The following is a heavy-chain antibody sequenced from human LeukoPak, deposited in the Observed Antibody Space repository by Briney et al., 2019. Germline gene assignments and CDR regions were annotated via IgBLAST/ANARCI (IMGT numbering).Heavy chain of an antibody. D-gene: IGHD3-22*01. Sequence: GGSLRLSCAASGFTFDDYGMSWVRQAPGKGLEWVSGINWNGGSTGYADSVKGRFTISRDNAKNSLYLQMNSLRAEDTAVYYCARDFYDTSGYYYDYWGQGTLVTVSS. CDR2: INWNGGST. J-gene: IGHJ4*02. CDR1: GFTFDDYG. V-gene: IGHV3-20*04. CDR3: ARDFYDTSGYYYDY.